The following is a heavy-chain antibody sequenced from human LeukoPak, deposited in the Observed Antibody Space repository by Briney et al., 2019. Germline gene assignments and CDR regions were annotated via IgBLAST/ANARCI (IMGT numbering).Heavy chain of an antibody. CDR2: INPSGGST. Sequence: ASVTVSCTASGYTFTSYYMHWVRQAPGQGLEWMGIINPSGGSTSYAQKFQGRVTMTRDTSTSTVYMELSSLRSEDTAVYYCARDATPYFCSGGSCFSPYYYGMDVWGQGTTVTVSS. CDR3: ARDATPYFCSGGSCFSPYYYGMDV. V-gene: IGHV1-46*01. CDR1: GYTFTSYY. D-gene: IGHD2-15*01. J-gene: IGHJ6*02.